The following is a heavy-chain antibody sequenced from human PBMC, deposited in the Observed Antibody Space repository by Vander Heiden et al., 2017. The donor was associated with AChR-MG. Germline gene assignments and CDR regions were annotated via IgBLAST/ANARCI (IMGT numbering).Heavy chain of an antibody. CDR2: INAGNGNT. CDR1: GSTFTSYA. D-gene: IGHD2-15*01. Sequence: QVQLVQSGAEVKKPGASVKVSCKASGSTFTSYAMHWVRQAPGQRLEWMGWINAGNGNTKYSQKFQGRVTITRDTSASTAYMELSSLRSEDTAVYYCARRGRYCSGGSCYSGYNWFDPWGQGTLVTVSS. J-gene: IGHJ5*02. V-gene: IGHV1-3*01. CDR3: ARRGRYCSGGSCYSGYNWFDP.